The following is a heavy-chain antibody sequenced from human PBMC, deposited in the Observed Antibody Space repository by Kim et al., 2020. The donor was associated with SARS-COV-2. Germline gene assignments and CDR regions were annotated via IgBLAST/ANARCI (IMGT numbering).Heavy chain of an antibody. J-gene: IGHJ4*02. Sequence: SVSVKRRFTISSNNSKNTLYLQMNILIAEDTAVYFCARPLSMIEVDFYCWGQGTLVTVSS. CDR3: ARPLSMIEVDFYC. D-gene: IGHD3-22*01. V-gene: IGHV3-30*01.